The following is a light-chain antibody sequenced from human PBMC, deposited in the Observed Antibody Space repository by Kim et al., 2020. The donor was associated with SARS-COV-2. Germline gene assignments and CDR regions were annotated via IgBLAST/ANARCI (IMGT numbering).Light chain of an antibody. CDR1: QDIGNY. Sequence: DIQMTQFPSSLSASVGDRVTITCQASQDIGNYLNWYQQKPGKAPKVLIYDASNLASGVPSRFSGSGSGTDFTFTISSLQPEDVATYFCQQCDSLPFTFGQGTRLDIK. CDR2: DAS. CDR3: QQCDSLPFT. V-gene: IGKV1-33*01. J-gene: IGKJ5*01.